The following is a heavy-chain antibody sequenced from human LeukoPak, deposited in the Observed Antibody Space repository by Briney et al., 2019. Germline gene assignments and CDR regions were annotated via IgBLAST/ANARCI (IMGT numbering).Heavy chain of an antibody. D-gene: IGHD3-22*01. CDR1: GFTFNTYT. J-gene: IGHJ4*02. CDR2: ISASSSYL. V-gene: IGHV3-21*01. Sequence: GGSLRLSCAASGFTFNTYTMNWVRQAPGKGLEWVSSISASSSYLYYADSVKGRFNISRDNAKNSLYLQMNSLRAEDTAVYYCARVYTMIVVVDYWGQGTLVTVSS. CDR3: ARVYTMIVVVDY.